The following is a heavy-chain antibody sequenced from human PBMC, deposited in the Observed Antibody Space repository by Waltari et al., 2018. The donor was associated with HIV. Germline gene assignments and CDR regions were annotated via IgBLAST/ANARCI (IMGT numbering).Heavy chain of an antibody. D-gene: IGHD6-19*01. CDR2: ISYDGSNK. CDR1: GFTLSSYA. J-gene: IGHJ6*02. CDR3: ARDSSGWYIYYGMDV. Sequence: QVQLVESGGGVVQPGGSLRLSCAASGFTLSSYAMNWVRQAPGKGLEWVAVISYDGSNKYYADSVKGRFTISRDNSKNTLYLQMNSLRAEDTAVYYCARDSSGWYIYYGMDVWGQGTTVTVSS. V-gene: IGHV3-30*04.